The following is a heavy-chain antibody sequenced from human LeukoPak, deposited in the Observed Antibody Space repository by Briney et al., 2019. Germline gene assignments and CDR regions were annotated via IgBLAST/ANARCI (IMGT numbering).Heavy chain of an antibody. V-gene: IGHV4-39*01. CDR1: GGSVSSTEFY. J-gene: IGHJ4*02. Sequence: SETLSLTCTVSGGSVSSTEFYWGWIRQPPGKGLQWIGNIYYTGSTYYNPSLNSRVTMSVYTSQNQFSLKMTSVTAADTAVYYCARLSKGRYFDYIFDYWGQGTLVTVSS. CDR2: IYYTGST. D-gene: IGHD3-9*01. CDR3: ARLSKGRYFDYIFDY.